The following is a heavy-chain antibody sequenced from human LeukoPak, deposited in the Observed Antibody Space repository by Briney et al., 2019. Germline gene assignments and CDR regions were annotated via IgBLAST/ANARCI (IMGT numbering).Heavy chain of an antibody. J-gene: IGHJ6*02. Sequence: RGSLRLSCAASGFTFSSYWMTWVRQAPGKGLEWVANVKEDGSEKYYVDSVKGRFTISRDYVKNSLYLQMNSLRVDDTAVYFCARGFDSYNGMDVWGQGTTVTVSS. V-gene: IGHV3-7*01. CDR1: GFTFSSYW. D-gene: IGHD3-9*01. CDR2: VKEDGSEK. CDR3: ARGFDSYNGMDV.